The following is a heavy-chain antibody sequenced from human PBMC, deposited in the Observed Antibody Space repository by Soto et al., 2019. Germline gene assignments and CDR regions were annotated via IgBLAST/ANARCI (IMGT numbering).Heavy chain of an antibody. Sequence: QVQLQESGPGLVNPSETLSLTCTVSGVSSGNYKWSWIRQSQGKGLEWIGYIDDVGSTSYNPSLKSRVNMSVDTSTRQFSLNLRSVTSADTAVYYCVRQGFGNLHGLVDVWGQGTTVNVSS. CDR2: IDDVGST. J-gene: IGHJ6*02. V-gene: IGHV4-59*08. D-gene: IGHD3-10*01. CDR1: GVSSGNYK. CDR3: VRQGFGNLHGLVDV.